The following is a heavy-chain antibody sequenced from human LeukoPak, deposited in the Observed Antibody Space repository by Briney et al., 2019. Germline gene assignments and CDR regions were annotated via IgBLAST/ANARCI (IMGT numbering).Heavy chain of an antibody. CDR1: GGSFSGYY. J-gene: IGHJ5*02. CDR2: INHSGST. Sequence: SETLSLTCAVYGGSFSGYYWSWIRQPPGKGLEWIGEINHSGSTNYNPSLKSRVTISVDTSKNQFSLKLSSVTAADTAVYYCARGWYYDISRPFDPWGQGTLVTVSS. D-gene: IGHD3-9*01. V-gene: IGHV4-34*01. CDR3: ARGWYYDISRPFDP.